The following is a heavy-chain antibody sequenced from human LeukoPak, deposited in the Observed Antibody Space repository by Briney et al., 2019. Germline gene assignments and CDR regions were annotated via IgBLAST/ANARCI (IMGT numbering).Heavy chain of an antibody. J-gene: IGHJ4*02. V-gene: IGHV4-34*01. Sequence: SETLSLTCAVYGGSFSGYYWSWIRQPPGKGLEWIGEINHSGSTNYNPSPKSRVTISVDTSKNQFSLKLSSVTAADTAVYYCAVNRGSGWPNFDYWGQGTLVTVSS. D-gene: IGHD6-19*01. CDR1: GGSFSGYY. CDR3: AVNRGSGWPNFDY. CDR2: INHSGST.